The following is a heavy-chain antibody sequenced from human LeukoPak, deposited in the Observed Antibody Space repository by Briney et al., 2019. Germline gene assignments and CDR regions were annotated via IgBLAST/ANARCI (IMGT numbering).Heavy chain of an antibody. CDR2: INHSGST. J-gene: IGHJ4*02. V-gene: IGHV4-34*01. Sequence: SETLSLTCAVYGGSFSGYYWNWIRQSPGKGLEWIGEINHSGSTNYNPSLKSRVTISVDTSKNQFSLKLSSVTAADTAVYYCARDLSWQIAHWGQGTLVTVSS. CDR3: ARDLSWQIAH. CDR1: GGSFSGYY. D-gene: IGHD2-21*01.